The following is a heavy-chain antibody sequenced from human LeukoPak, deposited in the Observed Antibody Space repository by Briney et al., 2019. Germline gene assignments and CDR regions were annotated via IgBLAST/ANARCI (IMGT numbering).Heavy chain of an antibody. D-gene: IGHD2-15*01. Sequence: PGGSLRLSCAAYGVTFSSYEMNWVRQAPGKGLEWVSYISSSGSTIYYADSVKGRFTISRDNAKNSLYLQMNSLGAEDTAVYYCARGLPGYCSGGSCYSPFDYWGQGTLVTVSS. CDR1: GVTFSSYE. V-gene: IGHV3-48*03. J-gene: IGHJ4*02. CDR3: ARGLPGYCSGGSCYSPFDY. CDR2: ISSSGSTI.